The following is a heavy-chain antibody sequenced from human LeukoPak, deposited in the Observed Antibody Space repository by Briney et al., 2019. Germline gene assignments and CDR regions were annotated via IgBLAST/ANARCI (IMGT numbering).Heavy chain of an antibody. J-gene: IGHJ4*02. CDR3: ASSTPSTYIDYEYYFDY. V-gene: IGHV4-4*07. Sequence: ASETLSLTCTVSGASISNSYWNWIRQPAGKGLEWIGRFYSGGSTNYNPSLKSRVTISVDTSKNQFSLKLSSVTAADTAVYYCASSTPSTYIDYEYYFDYWGQGTLVTVSS. D-gene: IGHD4-17*01. CDR1: GASISNSY. CDR2: FYSGGST.